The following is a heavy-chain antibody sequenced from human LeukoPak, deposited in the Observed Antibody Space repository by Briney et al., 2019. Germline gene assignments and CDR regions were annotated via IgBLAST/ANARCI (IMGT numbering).Heavy chain of an antibody. Sequence: SETLSLTCTVSGYSISSGYYWGWIRQPPGKGLEWIGSIYHSGTTYYNPSLKSRVTISVDTAKNQFSLKVNSVTAADMAFYYCARVGTAMISSNWFDPWGQGTLVTVSS. D-gene: IGHD5-18*01. CDR2: IYHSGTT. J-gene: IGHJ5*02. CDR3: ARVGTAMISSNWFDP. V-gene: IGHV4-38-2*02. CDR1: GYSISSGYY.